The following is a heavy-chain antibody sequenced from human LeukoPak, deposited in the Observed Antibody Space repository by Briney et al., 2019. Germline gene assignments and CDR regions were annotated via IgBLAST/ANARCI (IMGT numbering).Heavy chain of an antibody. CDR2: ISGSGVST. D-gene: IGHD4/OR15-4a*01. V-gene: IGHV3-23*01. CDR3: AKGGAFSTYYFDY. J-gene: IGHJ4*02. Sequence: GGALRLSCSASGFTFSSYAISWFRLAPGKGLEVVSGISGSGVSTFYADSVKGPFTISRDNSKNTRYLQMNRLRAEDTAVYYCAKGGAFSTYYFDYWGQGTLVTVSS. CDR1: GFTFSSYA.